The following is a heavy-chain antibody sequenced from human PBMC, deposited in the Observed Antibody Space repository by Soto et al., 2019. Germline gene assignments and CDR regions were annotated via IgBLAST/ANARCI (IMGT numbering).Heavy chain of an antibody. J-gene: IGHJ3*02. CDR3: ARRGFGEDRAFDM. CDR2: INRGDEGR. V-gene: IGHV1-3*01. Sequence: ASVKVSCKASGYTLGSYGIHWVRQAPGQRLEWMGWINRGDEGRKSSQKFQGRVTITRDTSANTAYMELSSLTSEDTAVYYCARRGFGEDRAFDMWGQGTMVTVSS. D-gene: IGHD3-10*01. CDR1: GYTLGSYG.